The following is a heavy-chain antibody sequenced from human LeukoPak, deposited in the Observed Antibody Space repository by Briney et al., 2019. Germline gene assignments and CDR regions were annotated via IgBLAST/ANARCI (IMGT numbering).Heavy chain of an antibody. D-gene: IGHD4-17*01. CDR1: RYTFTGYY. J-gene: IGHJ6*03. V-gene: IGHV1-2*02. Sequence: ASVKVSCKASRYTFTGYYMHSVRQAPGQRLEWMGWINRNSGGTNYAQKFQGRVTMTRDTSISTAYMELSRLRSDDTAVYYCARGPPTVTTDMDVWGKGTTATVSS. CDR2: INRNSGGT. CDR3: ARGPPTVTTDMDV.